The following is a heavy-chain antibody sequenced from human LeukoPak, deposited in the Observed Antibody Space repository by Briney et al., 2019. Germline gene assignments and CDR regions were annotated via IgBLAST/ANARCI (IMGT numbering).Heavy chain of an antibody. D-gene: IGHD3-16*01. CDR3: ARGGGGHSNGMDV. Sequence: GGSLRLSCAASGFTFSSYWMHWVRQAPGNGLVWVSHINTDGSSTSYADSVKGRFTISRDNAKNTLYLQMNSLRAEDTAVYYCARGGGGHSNGMDVWGQGTTVTVSS. J-gene: IGHJ6*02. CDR2: INTDGSST. CDR1: GFTFSSYW. V-gene: IGHV3-74*01.